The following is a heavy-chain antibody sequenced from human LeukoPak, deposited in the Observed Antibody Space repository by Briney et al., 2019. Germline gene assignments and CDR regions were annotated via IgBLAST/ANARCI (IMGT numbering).Heavy chain of an antibody. D-gene: IGHD3-22*01. CDR3: AGLGGGYFFPFDY. CDR2: IYYSGST. V-gene: IGHV4-59*08. Sequence: SETLSLTCTVSGGSISSYYWSWIRQPPGKGLEWIGYIYYSGSTNYNPSLKSRVTISVDTSKNQSSLKLSSVTAADTAVYYCAGLGGGYFFPFDYWGQGTLVTVSS. J-gene: IGHJ4*02. CDR1: GGSISSYY.